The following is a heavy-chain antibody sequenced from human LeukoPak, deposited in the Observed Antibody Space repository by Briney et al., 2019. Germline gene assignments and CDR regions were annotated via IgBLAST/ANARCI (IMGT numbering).Heavy chain of an antibody. CDR1: GGTLNSYV. Sequence: ASVKVSCKASGGTLNSYVISWVRQAPGQGLEWMGGIIPISGTTNYAQKFQGRVTITADKSTSTAYMELSSLRSEDTAVYYCARESSSTSWYKSGAFDIWGQGTMVTVSS. CDR2: IIPISGTT. V-gene: IGHV1-69*06. J-gene: IGHJ3*02. D-gene: IGHD2-2*01. CDR3: ARESSSTSWYKSGAFDI.